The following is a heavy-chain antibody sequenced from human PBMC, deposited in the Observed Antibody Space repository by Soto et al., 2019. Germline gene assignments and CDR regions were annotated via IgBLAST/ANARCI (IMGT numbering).Heavy chain of an antibody. D-gene: IGHD1-26*01. J-gene: IGHJ4*02. CDR2: IRGDLVTT. V-gene: IGHV3-23*01. Sequence: GGSLRLSCATSGFTFSDHAMHWVRQALGEGLEWVSGIRGDLVTTPYADSVKGRFTISRDNSKNTLYLQMNSLRAEDTAIYYCVKEGKMGVEGFDFWGQGTLVTVSS. CDR3: VKEGKMGVEGFDF. CDR1: GFTFSDHA.